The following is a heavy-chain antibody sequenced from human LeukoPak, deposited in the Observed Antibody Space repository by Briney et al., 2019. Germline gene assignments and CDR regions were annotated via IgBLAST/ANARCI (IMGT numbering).Heavy chain of an antibody. CDR1: GFSFSIYW. V-gene: IGHV3-7*01. Sequence: PGGSLRLSCAASGFSFSIYWMSWVRQPPGKGLEYVANIESNGGDKYYVDAVKGRFTVSRDNAKNSLYLQMNSLRAEDTAVYYCASADRGSSVDYWGQGTLVTVSS. J-gene: IGHJ4*02. CDR3: ASADRGSSVDY. CDR2: IESNGGDK.